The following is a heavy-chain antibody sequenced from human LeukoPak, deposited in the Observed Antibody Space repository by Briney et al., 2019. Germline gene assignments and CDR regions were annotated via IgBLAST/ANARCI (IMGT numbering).Heavy chain of an antibody. CDR2: IYSGGST. CDR1: GFTVSSNY. D-gene: IGHD4-17*01. Sequence: GGSLRLSCAASGFTVSSNYMSWVRQAPGKGLEWVSVIYSGGSTYYADSVKGRFTISRDNSKNTLYLQMNSLRAEDTAVYYCARNGDYVGPYWEFDYWGQGTLVTVSS. CDR3: ARNGDYVGPYWEFDY. J-gene: IGHJ4*02. V-gene: IGHV3-53*01.